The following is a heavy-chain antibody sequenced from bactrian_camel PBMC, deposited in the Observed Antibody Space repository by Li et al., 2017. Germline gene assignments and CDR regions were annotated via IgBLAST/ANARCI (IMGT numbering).Heavy chain of an antibody. CDR3: AAARIGFPSLARYLYNY. J-gene: IGHJ4*01. D-gene: IGHD5*01. CDR2: IRRDGGET. V-gene: IGHV3S45*01. CDR1: GHSRGSNC. Sequence: HVQLVESGGGSVQAGGPLRLSCKVSGHSRGSNCVGWYRLPPGRAPAEREGIAAIRRDGGETWYAASVKGRFTISRDSAKKTVYLHMNDLKPEDTAMYYCAAARIGFPSLARYLYNYWGPGTQVTVS.